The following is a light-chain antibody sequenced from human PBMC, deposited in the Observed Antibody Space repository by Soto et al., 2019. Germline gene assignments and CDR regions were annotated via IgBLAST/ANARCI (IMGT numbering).Light chain of an antibody. J-gene: IGLJ2*01. V-gene: IGLV1-40*01. CDR1: SSNIGAGYD. CDR2: GNS. CDR3: QSYDSRLSGSVV. Sequence: QSVLTQAPSVSGAPGQRVTISCTGSSSNIGAGYDVQWYQQVPGTAPKLLLHGNSDRPSGVPDRFSGSKSGTSASLVITGXQAVDEAVYYCQSYDSRLSGSVVFGGGTKVTVL.